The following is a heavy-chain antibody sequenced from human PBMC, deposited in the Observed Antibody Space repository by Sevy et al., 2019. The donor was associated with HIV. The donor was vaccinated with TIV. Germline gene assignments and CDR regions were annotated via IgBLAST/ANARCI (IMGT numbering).Heavy chain of an antibody. J-gene: IGHJ4*02. CDR3: VSLFLSYRSGWSYFDY. V-gene: IGHV3-66*02. D-gene: IGHD6-19*01. Sequence: GGSLRLSCAISGFTVNDKYIIWVHQAPGKGLEWVSVIFSSGSTYYADSAKGRFTISRDNSKNKVDLQMNSVRAEDTAVYYCVSLFLSYRSGWSYFDYWGQGTLVTVSS. CDR1: GFTVNDKY. CDR2: IFSSGST.